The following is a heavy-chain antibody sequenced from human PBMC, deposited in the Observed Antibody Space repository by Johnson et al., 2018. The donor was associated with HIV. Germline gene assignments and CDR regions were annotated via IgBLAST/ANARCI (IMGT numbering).Heavy chain of an antibody. Sequence: QVQLVESGGGLVQPGRSLRLSCAASGFTFSSYAMHWVRQAPGKGLEWVAVISYDGSNKYYADSVKGRFTISRDNSKNTLYLQMNSLRAEDTAVYYCSRDSPRIVGVPDAFDIWCQGTIVTVSS. CDR1: GFTFSSYA. CDR2: ISYDGSNK. D-gene: IGHD1-26*01. CDR3: SRDSPRIVGVPDAFDI. J-gene: IGHJ3*02. V-gene: IGHV3-30*04.